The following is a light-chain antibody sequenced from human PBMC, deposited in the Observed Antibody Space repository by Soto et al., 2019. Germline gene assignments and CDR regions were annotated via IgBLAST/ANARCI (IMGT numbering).Light chain of an antibody. J-gene: IGKJ1*01. CDR2: DAS. V-gene: IGKV1-5*01. Sequence: DIQMTQSPSTLSASVRDRVTITCRASQSISNSLAWYQQRPGKAPKLLIYDASSLESGVPSRFSGSGSGTEFILTISSLQPDDFATYYCQQYESDSPWTFGQGTKVDIK. CDR3: QQYESDSPWT. CDR1: QSISNS.